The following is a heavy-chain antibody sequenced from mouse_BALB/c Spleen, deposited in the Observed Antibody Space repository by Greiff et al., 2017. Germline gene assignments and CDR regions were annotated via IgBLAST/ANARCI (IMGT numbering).Heavy chain of an antibody. V-gene: IGHV5-12-1*01. CDR1: GFAFSSYD. CDR2: ISSGGGST. CDR3: ARRYYYFDY. Sequence: EVMLVESGGGLVKPGGSLKLSCAASGFAFSSYDMSWVRQTPEKRLEWVAYISSGGGSTYYPDTVKGRFTISRDNAKNTLYLQMSSLKSEDTAMYYCARRYYYFDYWGQGTTLTVSS. J-gene: IGHJ2*01. D-gene: IGHD2-14*01.